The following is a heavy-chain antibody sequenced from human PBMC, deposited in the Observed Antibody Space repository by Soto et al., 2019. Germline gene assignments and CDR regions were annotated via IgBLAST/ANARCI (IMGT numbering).Heavy chain of an antibody. CDR3: ARDGKTVVAATGEKYYYYYYGMDV. J-gene: IGHJ6*02. Sequence: SETLSRTCAVSGYSISSGYYWGWIRQPPGKGLEWIGSIYHSGSTYYNPSLKSRVTISEDTSKNQFSLKLSSVTAADTAVYYCARDGKTVVAATGEKYYYYYYGMDVWGQGTTVTVSS. CDR2: IYHSGST. D-gene: IGHD2-15*01. V-gene: IGHV4-38-2*02. CDR1: GYSISSGYY.